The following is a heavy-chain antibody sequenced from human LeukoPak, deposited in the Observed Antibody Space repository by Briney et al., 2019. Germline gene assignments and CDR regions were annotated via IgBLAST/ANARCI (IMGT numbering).Heavy chain of an antibody. CDR3: ARDSPKVEYYFDY. Sequence: GGSLRLSCAASGFTFSSYEMNWVRHAPGKGLEWVSYISSSGSTIYYADSVKGRFTISRDNAKNSLYLQMKSLRAEDTAVYYCARDSPKVEYYFDYWGQGTLVTVSS. J-gene: IGHJ4*02. D-gene: IGHD1-1*01. CDR2: ISSSGSTI. V-gene: IGHV3-48*03. CDR1: GFTFSSYE.